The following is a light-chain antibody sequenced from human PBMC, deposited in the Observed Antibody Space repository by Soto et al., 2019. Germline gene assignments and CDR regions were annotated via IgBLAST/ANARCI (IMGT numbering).Light chain of an antibody. CDR2: EAS. J-gene: IGKJ4*01. CDR3: QQFSTFLLT. CDR1: QSIGSL. V-gene: IGKV1-5*03. Sequence: DIQMTQSPSALSTSVGDRVTITCRASQSIGSLLAWYQQKPGKAPKLLIYEASTLESGVPSRFSGSGSGTEFTLTISSLQPDDFGTYYCQQFSTFLLTFGGGTKVEIK.